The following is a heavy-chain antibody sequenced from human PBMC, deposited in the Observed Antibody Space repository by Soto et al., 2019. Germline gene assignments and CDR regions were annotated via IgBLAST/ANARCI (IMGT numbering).Heavy chain of an antibody. D-gene: IGHD3-10*01. Sequence: EVQLVESGGGLVQPGGSLKLSCAASGFTFSGSAMHWVRQASGKGLEWVGRIRSKANSYATAYAASEKGRFTISRDDSKNTANLQMTSLKAEDTAVYYCTRLLNDVLLWFGELSPEYYYYYYLDVWGKGTTVTVSS. CDR1: GFTFSGSA. J-gene: IGHJ6*03. V-gene: IGHV3-73*01. CDR3: TRLLNDVLLWFGELSPEYYYYYYLDV. CDR2: IRSKANSYAT.